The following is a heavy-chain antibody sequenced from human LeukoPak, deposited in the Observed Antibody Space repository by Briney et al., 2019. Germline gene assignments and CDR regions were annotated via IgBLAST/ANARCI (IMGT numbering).Heavy chain of an antibody. J-gene: IGHJ4*02. D-gene: IGHD4-17*01. Sequence: TPSETLSLTCTVSGGSISSGGYYWSWLRQHPGKGLEWIGYIYYSGSTYYNPSLKSRVTISVDTSKNQFSLKLSSVTAADTAVYYCARVELQTTVTNYFDYWGQGTLVTVSS. V-gene: IGHV4-31*03. CDR3: ARVELQTTVTNYFDY. CDR2: IYYSGST. CDR1: GGSISSGGYY.